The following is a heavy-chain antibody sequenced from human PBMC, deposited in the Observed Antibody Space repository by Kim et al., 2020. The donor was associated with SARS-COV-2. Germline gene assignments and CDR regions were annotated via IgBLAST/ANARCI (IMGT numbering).Heavy chain of an antibody. V-gene: IGHV3-23*01. CDR1: GFSFSTFA. Sequence: GGSLRLSCVASGFSFSTFAMSWVRQAPGKGLEWVSGIVGRGYRTYHADSVRGRFTISRDNSKNTLYLQMNSLRVEDTAVYYCARGQNSGVLTGLEFWGQGSLVSVSS. D-gene: IGHD3-9*01. CDR3: ARGQNSGVLTGLEF. CDR2: IVGRGYRT. J-gene: IGHJ4*02.